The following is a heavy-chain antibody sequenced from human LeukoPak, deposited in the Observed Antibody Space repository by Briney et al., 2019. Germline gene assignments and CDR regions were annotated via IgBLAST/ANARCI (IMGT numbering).Heavy chain of an antibody. V-gene: IGHV3-23*01. J-gene: IGHJ4*02. CDR2: ISGSGGST. CDR1: GFTFSSYA. CDR3: AKDTVDTAMVLDY. Sequence: SGGSLRLSCAAPGFTFSSYAMSSVRQAPGKGLEWDPAISGSGGSTYYADSVKGRFTISRDNSKNTLYLQMNSLRAEDTAVYYCAKDTVDTAMVLDYWGQGTLVTVSS. D-gene: IGHD5-18*01.